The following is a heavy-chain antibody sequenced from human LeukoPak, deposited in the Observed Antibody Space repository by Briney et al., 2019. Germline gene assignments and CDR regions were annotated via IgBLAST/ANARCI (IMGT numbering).Heavy chain of an antibody. CDR2: ISSSSSYI. D-gene: IGHD3-10*01. CDR1: GFTFSGSA. J-gene: IGHJ3*02. CDR3: ARDSYWLGGSIGAFDI. Sequence: GGSLRLSCAASGFTFSGSAMHWVRQAPGKGLEWVSSISSSSSYIYYADSVKGRFTISRDNAKNSLSLQMNSLRAEDTAIYYCARDSYWLGGSIGAFDIWGQGTMVTVSS. V-gene: IGHV3-21*06.